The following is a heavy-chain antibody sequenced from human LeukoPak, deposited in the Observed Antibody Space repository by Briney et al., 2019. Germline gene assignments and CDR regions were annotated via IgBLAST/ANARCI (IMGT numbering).Heavy chain of an antibody. D-gene: IGHD2-15*01. CDR3: ARGLADHYYYYYMDV. CDR1: GFTFSSYG. V-gene: IGHV3-30*03. Sequence: GGSLRLSCAASGFTFSSYGMHWVRQAPGKGLEWVAVISYDGSNKYYADSVKGRFTISRDNSKNTLYLQMNSLRAEDTAVYYCARGLADHYYYYYMDVWGKGTTVTVSS. J-gene: IGHJ6*03. CDR2: ISYDGSNK.